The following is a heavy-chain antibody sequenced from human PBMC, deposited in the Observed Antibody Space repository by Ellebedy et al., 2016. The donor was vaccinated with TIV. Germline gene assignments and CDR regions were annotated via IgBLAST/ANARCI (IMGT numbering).Heavy chain of an antibody. CDR2: IYPGDSDT. V-gene: IGHV5-51*01. CDR3: AGAVHGHCYFDS. Sequence: ASVKVSCKGSGYSFTSHWIGWVRQMPGKGLEWMGIIYPGDSDTRYSPSFQGQVTISADKSISTAYLQWSSLKASDTAIYYCAGAVHGHCYFDSWGQGVLVTVSS. J-gene: IGHJ4*02. CDR1: GYSFTSHW. D-gene: IGHD1-1*01.